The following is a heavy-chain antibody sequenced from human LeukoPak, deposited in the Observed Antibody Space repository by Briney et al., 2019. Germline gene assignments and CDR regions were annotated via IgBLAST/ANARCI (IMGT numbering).Heavy chain of an antibody. CDR2: IYYSGST. CDR1: GGSISSYY. V-gene: IGHV4-59*08. CDR3: ARVTGDSSGYYYFDY. Sequence: PSETLSLTCTVSGGSISSYYWSWIRQPPGKGLEWIGYIYYSGSTNYNPSLKSRVTISVDTSKNQFSLKLSSVTAADTAVYYCARVTGDSSGYYYFDYWGQGTLVTVSS. D-gene: IGHD3-22*01. J-gene: IGHJ4*02.